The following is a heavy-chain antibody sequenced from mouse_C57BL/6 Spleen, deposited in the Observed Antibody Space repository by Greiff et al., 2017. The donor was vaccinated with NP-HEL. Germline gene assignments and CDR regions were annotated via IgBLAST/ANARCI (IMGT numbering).Heavy chain of an antibody. CDR3: ARSGYGYDRGAWFAY. CDR2: IDPSDSET. V-gene: IGHV1-52*01. CDR1: GYTFTSYW. J-gene: IGHJ3*01. Sequence: QVQLKQSGAELVRPGSSVKLSCKASGYTFTSYWMHWVKQRPIQGLEWIGNIDPSDSETHYNQKFKDKATLTVDKSSSTAYMQLSSLTSEDSAVYYCARSGYGYDRGAWFAYWGQGTLVTVSA. D-gene: IGHD2-2*01.